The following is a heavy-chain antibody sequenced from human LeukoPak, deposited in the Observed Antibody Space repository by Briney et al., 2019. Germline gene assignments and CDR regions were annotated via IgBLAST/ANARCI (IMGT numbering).Heavy chain of an antibody. J-gene: IGHJ4*02. D-gene: IGHD6-19*01. CDR3: AKTTVGYSSGRYPGWPADC. CDR1: GFTFNTYA. Sequence: GGSLRLSCAASGFTFNTYAIYWVRQAPGKGLEWVSGICGSGGCTYYSDFVKGRFTISRDNSKNTVYLQMNSLTADDTAVYYCAKTTVGYSSGRYPGWPADCWGQGTLVTVSP. CDR2: ICGSGGCT. V-gene: IGHV3-23*01.